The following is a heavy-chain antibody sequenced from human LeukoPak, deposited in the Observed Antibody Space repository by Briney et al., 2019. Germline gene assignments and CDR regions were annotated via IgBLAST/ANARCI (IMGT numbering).Heavy chain of an antibody. CDR3: ARELSLGYCSSTSCGSNWFDP. D-gene: IGHD2-2*01. J-gene: IGHJ5*02. CDR2: INPSGGST. Sequence: ASVKVSCKASGYTFTSYYMHWVRQAPGQGLEWMGIINPSGGSTSYAQKFQGRVTMTRDTSTSTVYMELSSRRSDDTAVYYCARELSLGYCSSTSCGSNWFDPWGQGTLVTVSS. CDR1: GYTFTSYY. V-gene: IGHV1-46*01.